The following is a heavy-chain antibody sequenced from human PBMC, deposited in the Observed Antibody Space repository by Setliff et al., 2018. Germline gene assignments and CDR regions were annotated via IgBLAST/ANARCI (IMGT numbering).Heavy chain of an antibody. CDR2: IKEDGSEK. D-gene: IGHD3-22*01. J-gene: IGHJ4*02. V-gene: IGHV3-7*01. CDR1: GFTFSSYW. CDR3: ARSINGYQQRYDI. Sequence: PGGSLRLSCAASGFTFSSYWMSWVRQAPGKGLEWVANIKEDGSEKYYVDSVKGRFTISRDNAKNSLYLLMKSVRVDDTAVYYCARSINGYQQRYDIWGQGALVTVSS.